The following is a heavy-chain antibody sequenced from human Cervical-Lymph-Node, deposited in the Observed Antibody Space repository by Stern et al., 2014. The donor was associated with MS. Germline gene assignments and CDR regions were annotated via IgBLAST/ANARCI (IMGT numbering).Heavy chain of an antibody. J-gene: IGHJ4*02. V-gene: IGHV3-21*01. CDR3: ARQDGYNLDY. CDR2: ITCGSASL. D-gene: IGHD5-24*01. Sequence: EVQLVESGGELVKPGGSLRLSCEASGFTFSYYDMNWVRQAPGKGLELDLAITCGSASLYYADSVKGRFTNSRDNAKNSLYLQMNSLRAEDTAVYYCARQDGYNLDYWGRGTLVTVSS. CDR1: GFTFSYYD.